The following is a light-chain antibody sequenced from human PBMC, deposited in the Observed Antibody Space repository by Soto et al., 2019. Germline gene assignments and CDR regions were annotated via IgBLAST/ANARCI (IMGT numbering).Light chain of an antibody. CDR3: QHYSSSPPAIT. Sequence: EIVLTQSPGTLSLSPGERATLSCRASQSVTSGYLAWYQQQPNQAPRLLIYGASYRATDIPDRFSGGGSGTDFTLTISRLEPEDLAVYYCQHYSSSPPAITFGQGTRREIK. CDR2: GAS. J-gene: IGKJ5*01. CDR1: QSVTSGY. V-gene: IGKV3-20*01.